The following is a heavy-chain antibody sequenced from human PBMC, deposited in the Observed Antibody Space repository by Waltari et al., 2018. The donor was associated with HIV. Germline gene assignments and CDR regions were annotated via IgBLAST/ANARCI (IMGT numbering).Heavy chain of an antibody. CDR1: AFRVSDHG. CDR2: IWYDGSKK. CDR3: ARVPFASSWSADSFDV. D-gene: IGHD6-13*01. J-gene: IGHJ3*01. V-gene: IGHV3-33*01. Sequence: VQLEESGGGVVQPGRSRRLSCAAPAFRVSDHGMHWVRQAPGKGLQWVAVIWYDGSKKEYSDSFKGRFTISKDNSKNTLFLQMNSLRVDETAVYFCARVPFASSWSADSFDVWGPGTRITVSS.